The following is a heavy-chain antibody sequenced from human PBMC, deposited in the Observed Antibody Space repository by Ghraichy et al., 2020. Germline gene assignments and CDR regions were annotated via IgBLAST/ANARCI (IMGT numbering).Heavy chain of an antibody. Sequence: ASVKVSCKASGYTFTGYYMHWVRQAPGQGLEWMGRINPNSGGTNYAQKFQGRVTMTRDTSISTAYMELSRLRSDDTAVYYCARDSTMVRGVGKPFDYWGQGTLVTVSS. CDR2: INPNSGGT. J-gene: IGHJ4*02. CDR3: ARDSTMVRGVGKPFDY. CDR1: GYTFTGYY. V-gene: IGHV1-2*06. D-gene: IGHD3-10*01.